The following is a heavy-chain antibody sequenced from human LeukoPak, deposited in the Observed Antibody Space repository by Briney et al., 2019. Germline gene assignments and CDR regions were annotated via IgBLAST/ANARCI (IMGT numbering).Heavy chain of an antibody. Sequence: GSLRLSCAASGFTFSSYTVNWVRQAPGKGLEWVSSISSSSSYIYYADSVKGRFTISRDNAKNSLYLQMNSLRAEDTAVYYCASERGYSYALDYWGQGTLVTVSS. V-gene: IGHV3-21*01. D-gene: IGHD5-18*01. CDR3: ASERGYSYALDY. CDR1: GFTFSSYT. CDR2: ISSSSSYI. J-gene: IGHJ4*02.